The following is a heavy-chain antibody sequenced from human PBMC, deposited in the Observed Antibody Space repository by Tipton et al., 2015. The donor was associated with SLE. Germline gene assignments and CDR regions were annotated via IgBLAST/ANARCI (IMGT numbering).Heavy chain of an antibody. CDR3: AREKRDSDFWGSSYYYYGMDV. J-gene: IGHJ6*02. V-gene: IGHV4-59*01. CDR1: GASMSGYY. CDR2: IFDNGNS. D-gene: IGHD3-3*01. Sequence: TLSLTCTVSGASMSGYYWSWIRQSPGKGLEWIGYIFDNGNSNYNPSLKSRVTISVDTSKNQFSLKLSSVTAADTAVYYCAREKRDSDFWGSSYYYYGMDVWGRGTTVTVSS.